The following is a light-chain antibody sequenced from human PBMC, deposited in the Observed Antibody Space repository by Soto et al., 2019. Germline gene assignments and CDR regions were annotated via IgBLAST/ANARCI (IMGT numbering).Light chain of an antibody. V-gene: IGLV2-8*01. CDR1: SGDVGGYNY. Sequence: QSVLTQPPSASGSPGQSVTISCTGTSGDVGGYNYVSWYQQHPGKAPKLVIFEVNKRPSGVPDRFSGSKSGNTASLTVSGLQTEDEADYYCNSYAGSNSFVFGTGTKVPS. CDR3: NSYAGSNSFV. CDR2: EVN. J-gene: IGLJ1*01.